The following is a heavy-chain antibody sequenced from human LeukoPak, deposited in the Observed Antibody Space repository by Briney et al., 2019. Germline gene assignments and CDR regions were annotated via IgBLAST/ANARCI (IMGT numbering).Heavy chain of an antibody. CDR1: GGSISSTSYH. D-gene: IGHD3-22*01. Sequence: SDTLSLTCTVSGGSISSTSYHWGWIRQPRGKGREWIESIYYSGSIYYNPSLKSRVTISVDTSKNQFSLKLSFVTASDTAVYYCARRVRNYYDSSGYAFDIWGQGTMVTVSS. V-gene: IGHV4-39*01. J-gene: IGHJ3*02. CDR2: IYYSGSI. CDR3: ARRVRNYYDSSGYAFDI.